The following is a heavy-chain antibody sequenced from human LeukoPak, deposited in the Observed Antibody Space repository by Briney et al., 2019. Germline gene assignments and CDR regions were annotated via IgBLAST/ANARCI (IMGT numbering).Heavy chain of an antibody. CDR2: ISTTGGTT. Sequence: GGSLRLSCAASGFTFSTYGMSWVRQAPGKGLEWVSAISTTGGTTYYADSVRGRFTISRDNSRNTLYLQMNSLRAEDTAIYYCAKNGDRGAYCSDGTCYPYYYYYMDVWGKGTTVTISS. V-gene: IGHV3-23*01. D-gene: IGHD2-15*01. J-gene: IGHJ6*03. CDR1: GFTFSTYG. CDR3: AKNGDRGAYCSDGTCYPYYYYYMDV.